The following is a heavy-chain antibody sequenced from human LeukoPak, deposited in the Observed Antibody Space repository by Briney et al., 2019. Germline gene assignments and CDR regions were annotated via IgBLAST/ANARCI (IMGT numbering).Heavy chain of an antibody. D-gene: IGHD6-19*01. CDR3: ARRNSGWPHDY. CDR1: GFTFSGYV. V-gene: IGHV3-23*01. J-gene: IGHJ4*02. CDR2: ITGSGGTT. Sequence: GGSLRLSCAASGFTFSGYVMSWVRQAPGKGLEWVSAITGSGGTTYYSDSVKGRFTISRDNSKSTLYLQMSSLRAGDTAVYYCARRNSGWPHDYWGQGTLVTVSS.